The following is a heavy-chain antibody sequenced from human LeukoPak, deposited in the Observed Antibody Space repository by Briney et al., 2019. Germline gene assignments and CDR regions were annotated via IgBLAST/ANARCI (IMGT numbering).Heavy chain of an antibody. V-gene: IGHV4-34*01. CDR1: GGSFSGYY. CDR3: ARHSPTSLGGYFDY. Sequence: SETLSLTCAVYGGSFSGYYWSWIRQPPGKGLEWIGSIRYSGSTYYNPSLKSRVTISVDTSKNQFSLKLSSVTAADTAVYYCARHSPTSLGGYFDYWGQGTLVTVSS. CDR2: IRYSGST. J-gene: IGHJ4*02. D-gene: IGHD3-16*01.